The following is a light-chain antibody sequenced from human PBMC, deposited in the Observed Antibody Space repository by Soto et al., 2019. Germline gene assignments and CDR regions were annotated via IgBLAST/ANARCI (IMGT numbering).Light chain of an antibody. CDR1: SSNIGAGFD. J-gene: IGLJ3*02. CDR2: GNN. CDR3: LSYDSSLRGWV. V-gene: IGLV1-40*01. Sequence: QSVLTQPPSASGTPGQRVTISCSGSSSNIGAGFDVHWYQQLPGTAPKLLTYGNNNRPSGVPDRFSGSRSGTSASLAITGLQTEDEADYFCLSYDSSLRGWVFGGGTKVTVL.